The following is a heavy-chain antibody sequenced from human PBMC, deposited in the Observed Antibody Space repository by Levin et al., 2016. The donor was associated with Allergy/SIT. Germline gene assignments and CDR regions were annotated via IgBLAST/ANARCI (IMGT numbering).Heavy chain of an antibody. CDR2: IYYSGST. J-gene: IGHJ6*02. CDR3: ARDRIVVVPAAMGRYYYYGMDV. D-gene: IGHD2-2*01. Sequence: WIRQPPGKGLEWIGYIYYSGSTNYNPSLKSRVTISVDTSKNQFSLKLSSVTAADTAVYYCARDRIVVVPAAMGRYYYYGMDVWGQGTTVTVSS. V-gene: IGHV4-59*01.